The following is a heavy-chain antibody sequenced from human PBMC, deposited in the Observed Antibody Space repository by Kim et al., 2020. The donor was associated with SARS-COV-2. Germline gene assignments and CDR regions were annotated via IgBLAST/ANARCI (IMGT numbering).Heavy chain of an antibody. Sequence: TVYAASVKGRFTGSRDNAKNNLYLQLSTLRAEETAVYYCATGNNWSFDYWGPGTLVTVSS. CDR2: T. CDR3: ATGNNWSFDY. D-gene: IGHD1-1*01. V-gene: IGHV3-74*01. J-gene: IGHJ4*02.